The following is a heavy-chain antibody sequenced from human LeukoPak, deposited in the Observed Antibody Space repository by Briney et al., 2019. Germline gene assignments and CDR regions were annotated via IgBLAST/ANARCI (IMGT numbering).Heavy chain of an antibody. CDR1: GYSFTSYW. V-gene: IGHV5-51*01. CDR2: IYPGDSDT. D-gene: IGHD5-18*01. J-gene: IGHJ4*02. Sequence: GESLKISCKGSGYSFTSYWIGWVRQMPGKGLEWMGIIYPGDSDTRYSPSFQGQVTISADKSISPAYLQWSSLKASDPAIYYCARSAMVTGELYYFDYWAREPWSPSPQ. CDR3: ARSAMVTGELYYFDY.